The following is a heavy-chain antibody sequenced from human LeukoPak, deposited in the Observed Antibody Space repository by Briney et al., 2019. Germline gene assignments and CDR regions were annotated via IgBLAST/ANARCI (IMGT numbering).Heavy chain of an antibody. J-gene: IGHJ6*02. V-gene: IGHV3-48*01. CDR3: ARRGDYAGGLGYYGMDV. Sequence: VGSLRLSCAASGFTFSSYSMSWVRQAPGKGLEWVSYISSSSSTIYYADSVKGRFTISRDNAKNSLYLQMNSLRAEDTAVYYCARRGDYAGGLGYYGMDVWGQGTTVTVSS. D-gene: IGHD4-17*01. CDR1: GFTFSSYS. CDR2: ISSSSSTI.